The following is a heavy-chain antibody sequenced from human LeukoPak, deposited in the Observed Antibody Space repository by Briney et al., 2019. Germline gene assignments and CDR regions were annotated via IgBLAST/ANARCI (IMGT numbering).Heavy chain of an antibody. CDR1: GFTFSRYS. J-gene: IGHJ4*02. V-gene: IGHV3-21*01. Sequence: GGSLRLSCAASGFTFSRYSMNWVRQAPGKGLEWVSFISSSSSYIYYVDSVKGRFTISRDNAKNSLYLQMNSLRAEDTAVYYCAREGDSGYDYWGQGTLVTVSS. D-gene: IGHD5-12*01. CDR2: ISSSSSYI. CDR3: AREGDSGYDY.